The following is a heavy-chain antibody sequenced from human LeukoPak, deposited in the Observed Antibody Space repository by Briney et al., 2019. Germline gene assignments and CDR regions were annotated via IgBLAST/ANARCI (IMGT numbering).Heavy chain of an antibody. CDR3: ARSDYGSGNGLDV. J-gene: IGHJ6*02. CDR2: INPNSGGT. D-gene: IGHD3-10*01. V-gene: IGHV1-2*04. CDR1: GYTFTAYY. Sequence: ASVKVCCKASGYTFTAYYMHWVRQAPGQGLEWMGWINPNSGGTNCAQKFQGWVTMTRDTSISTAYMELSRLKSDDTAVYYCARSDYGSGNGLDVWGQGTTVTVSS.